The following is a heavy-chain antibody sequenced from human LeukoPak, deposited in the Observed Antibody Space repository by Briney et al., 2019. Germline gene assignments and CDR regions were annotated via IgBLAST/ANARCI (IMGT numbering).Heavy chain of an antibody. J-gene: IGHJ4*02. CDR3: ARVGSSGWYVHPTLDY. CDR2: INPNSGGT. D-gene: IGHD6-19*01. V-gene: IGHV1-2*02. CDR1: GYTFTGYY. Sequence: ASVKVSCKASGYTFTGYYMHWVRQAPGRGLEWMAWINPNSGGTNYAQKFQGRVTVTRDTSISTAYMELSRLRSDDTAVYYCARVGSSGWYVHPTLDYWGQGTLVTVSS.